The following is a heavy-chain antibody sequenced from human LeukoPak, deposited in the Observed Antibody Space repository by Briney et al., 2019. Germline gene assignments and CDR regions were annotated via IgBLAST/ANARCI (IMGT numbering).Heavy chain of an antibody. CDR2: ISSSSSYI. Sequence: GGSLGLSCAASGFAFSSYSMNWVRQAPGKGLEWVSSISSSSSYIYYADSVKGRFTISRDNAKNSLYLQMNSLRAEDTAVYYCARARGYGDYAPDYWGQGTLVTVSS. J-gene: IGHJ4*02. CDR1: GFAFSSYS. CDR3: ARARGYGDYAPDY. V-gene: IGHV3-21*01. D-gene: IGHD4-17*01.